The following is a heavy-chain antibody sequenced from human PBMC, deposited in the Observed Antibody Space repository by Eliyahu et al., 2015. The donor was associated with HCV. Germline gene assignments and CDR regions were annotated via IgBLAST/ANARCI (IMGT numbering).Heavy chain of an antibody. D-gene: IGHD6-6*01. CDR1: GFTFSSYS. Sequence: EVQLVESGGGLVKPGGSLRLSCAASGFTFSSYSMNWVRQAPGKGLGWVSSISSSSSYIYYADSVKGRFTISRDNAKNSLYLQMNSLRAEDTAVYYCAGGDSSSDQFDYWGQGTLVTVSS. CDR3: AGGDSSSDQFDY. CDR2: ISSSSSYI. J-gene: IGHJ4*02. V-gene: IGHV3-21*01.